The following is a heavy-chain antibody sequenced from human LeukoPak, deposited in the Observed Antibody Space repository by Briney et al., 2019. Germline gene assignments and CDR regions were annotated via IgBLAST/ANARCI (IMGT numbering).Heavy chain of an antibody. Sequence: PSETLSLTCTVSGGSIGSYYWSWIRQPPGKGLEWIGEINHSGSTNYNPSLKSRVTISVDTSKNQFSLKLSSVTAADTAVYYCARVYYDSSGSDYYYYGMDVWGQGTTVTVSS. CDR1: GGSIGSYY. D-gene: IGHD3-22*01. CDR3: ARVYYDSSGSDYYYYGMDV. J-gene: IGHJ6*02. V-gene: IGHV4-34*01. CDR2: INHSGST.